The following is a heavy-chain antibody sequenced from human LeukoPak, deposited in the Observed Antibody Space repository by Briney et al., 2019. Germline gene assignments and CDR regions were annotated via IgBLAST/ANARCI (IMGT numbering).Heavy chain of an antibody. V-gene: IGHV3-7*05. CDR3: ARVIPVAGTIFDY. Sequence: GGSLRLSCAASGFTLSNYWVGWGREAPGKGLEWGANIKQDGSEKYYVDSVKGRFTISRDNAKNPLYLQMNSLRAEDTAVYYCARVIPVAGTIFDYWGKGPLVTVSS. CDR2: IKQDGSEK. D-gene: IGHD6-19*01. J-gene: IGHJ4*02. CDR1: GFTLSNYW.